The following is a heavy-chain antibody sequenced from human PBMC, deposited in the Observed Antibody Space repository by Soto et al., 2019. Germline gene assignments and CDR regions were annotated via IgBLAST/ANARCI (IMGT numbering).Heavy chain of an antibody. CDR1: GGTFSSYA. J-gene: IGHJ4*02. D-gene: IGHD6-13*01. Sequence: QVQLVQSGAEVKKPGSSVKVSCKASGGTFSSYAISWVRQAPGQGLEWMGGIIPIFGTANYAQTFQGRVTITAEEATSTGSMEMSRMRTEDTAVYYCARDRERSSWPNFDYWGQGTLVTVSS. CDR3: ARDRERSSWPNFDY. V-gene: IGHV1-69*01. CDR2: IIPIFGTA.